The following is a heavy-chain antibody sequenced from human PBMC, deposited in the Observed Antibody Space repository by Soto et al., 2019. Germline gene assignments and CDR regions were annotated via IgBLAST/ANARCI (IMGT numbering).Heavy chain of an antibody. CDR3: ARTKKXYYDSSGYLDAFDI. CDR2: IYYSGST. V-gene: IGHV4-31*03. Sequence: SETLSLTCTVSGGSISSGGYYWSWIRQHPGKGLEWIGYIYYSGSTYYNPSLKSRVTISVDTSKNQFSLKLSSVTAADTAVYYCARTKKXYYDSSGYLDAFDIWGQGTMVTVSS. D-gene: IGHD3-22*01. J-gene: IGHJ3*02. CDR1: GGSISSGGYY.